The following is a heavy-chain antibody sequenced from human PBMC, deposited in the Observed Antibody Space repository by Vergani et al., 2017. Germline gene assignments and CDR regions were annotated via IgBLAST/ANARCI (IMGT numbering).Heavy chain of an antibody. J-gene: IGHJ6*03. D-gene: IGHD6-19*01. Sequence: EVQLVESGGGLVQPGGSLRLSCAASGFTFSSYWMSWVRQAPGKGLEWVANIKQDGSEKYYVDSVKGRFTISRDNAKNSLYLQMNSLRAEDTAVYYCAXSAVAGYYYYYMDVWGKGTTVTVSS. CDR2: IKQDGSEK. CDR1: GFTFSSYW. CDR3: AXSAVAGYYYYYMDV. V-gene: IGHV3-7*01.